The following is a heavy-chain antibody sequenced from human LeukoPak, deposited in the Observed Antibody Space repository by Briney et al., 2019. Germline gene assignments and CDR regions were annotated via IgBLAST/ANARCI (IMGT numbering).Heavy chain of an antibody. CDR1: GFTFSSYA. CDR3: AKDAPVNIVVVPAANS. Sequence: GGSLRLSCAASGFTFSSYAMSWVRQAPGKGLEWVSAISGSGGGTYYADSVKGRFTISRDNSKNTLYLQMNSLRAEDTAVYYCAKDAPVNIVVVPAANSWGQGTLVTVSS. J-gene: IGHJ4*02. V-gene: IGHV3-23*01. CDR2: ISGSGGGT. D-gene: IGHD2-2*01.